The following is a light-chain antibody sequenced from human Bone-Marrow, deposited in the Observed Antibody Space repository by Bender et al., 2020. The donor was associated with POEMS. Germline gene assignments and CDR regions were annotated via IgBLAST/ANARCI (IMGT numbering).Light chain of an antibody. CDR2: DVS. Sequence: QSALTQPASVSGSPGQSITISCTGTSSDIGDYNYVSWYQQHPGKAPKLMIHDVSNRPSGVSNRFSGSKSGNTASLTISGLQAEDEADYYCCSYAGSSTWVFGTGTKVTVL. J-gene: IGLJ1*01. CDR3: CSYAGSSTWV. V-gene: IGLV2-14*03. CDR1: SSDIGDYNY.